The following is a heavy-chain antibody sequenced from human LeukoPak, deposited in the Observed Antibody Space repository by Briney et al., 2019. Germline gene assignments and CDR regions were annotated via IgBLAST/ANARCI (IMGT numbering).Heavy chain of an antibody. D-gene: IGHD6-19*01. CDR3: AAGGSSGWYSGDY. CDR1: GFTFTSSA. CDR2: IVVGSGNT. Sequence: ASVKVSCKASGFTFTSSAMQWVRQARGQRLEWIGWIVVGSGNTNYAQKFQERVTITRDMSTSTAYMELSSLRSEDTAVYYCAAGGSSGWYSGDYWGQGTLVTVSS. J-gene: IGHJ4*02. V-gene: IGHV1-58*02.